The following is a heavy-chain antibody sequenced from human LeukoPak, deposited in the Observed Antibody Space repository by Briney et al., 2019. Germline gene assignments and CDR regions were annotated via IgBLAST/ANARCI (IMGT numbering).Heavy chain of an antibody. CDR3: ARGGYGGSSLGYYGTDV. J-gene: IGHJ6*02. D-gene: IGHD6-6*01. Sequence: SETLSLTCAVYGGSFSGYYWSWIRQPPGKGLEWIGEINHSGSTNYNPSLKSRVTISVDTSKNQFSLKLSCVSAADTAVYYCARGGYGGSSLGYYGTDVWGQGTTVTASS. CDR1: GGSFSGYY. CDR2: INHSGST. V-gene: IGHV4-34*01.